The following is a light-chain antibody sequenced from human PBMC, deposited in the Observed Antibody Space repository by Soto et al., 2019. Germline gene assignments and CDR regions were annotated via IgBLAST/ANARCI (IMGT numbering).Light chain of an antibody. Sequence: EIVLTQSPGTLSLSPGERATLSCRASQSVSSSLAWYQQKPGQAPRLLIFGASSRATGIPDRFSGSGSGTDFTLAISRLEPEDFAVYYCQKYEGSPLTCGGGNKVDIK. J-gene: IGKJ4*01. CDR3: QKYEGSPLT. CDR1: QSVSSS. CDR2: GAS. V-gene: IGKV3-20*01.